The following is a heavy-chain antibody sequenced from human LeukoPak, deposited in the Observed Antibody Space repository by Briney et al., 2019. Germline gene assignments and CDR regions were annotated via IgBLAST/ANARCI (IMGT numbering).Heavy chain of an antibody. CDR1: GFTFSSYG. CDR2: IRYDGSNK. V-gene: IGHV3-30*02. D-gene: IGHD2-15*01. CDR3: AREPAGYCSGGSCPWTFDI. Sequence: GGSLRLSCAASGFTFSSYGMHWVRQAPGKGLEWVAFIRYDGSNKYYADSVKGRFTISRDNSKNTLYLQMNSLRAEDTAVYYCAREPAGYCSGGSCPWTFDIWGQGTMVTVSS. J-gene: IGHJ3*02.